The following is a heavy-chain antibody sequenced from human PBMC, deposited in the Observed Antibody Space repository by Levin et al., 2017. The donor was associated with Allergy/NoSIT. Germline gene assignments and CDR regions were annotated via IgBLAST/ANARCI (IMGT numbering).Heavy chain of an antibody. V-gene: IGHV3-49*03. CDR2: LLAPASGGPR. CDR3: VRGSYQFDF. J-gene: IGHJ4*02. CDR1: GFIFGDYS. D-gene: IGHD3-16*02. Sequence: SLLLFVSVSGFIFGDYSLSWFRQAPGPFLSFFFFLLAPASGGPRSYAASLRGRFTMSRDDSNSIAYLQMDSLKTDDTAVYCCVRGSYQFDFWGQGSLVTVSS.